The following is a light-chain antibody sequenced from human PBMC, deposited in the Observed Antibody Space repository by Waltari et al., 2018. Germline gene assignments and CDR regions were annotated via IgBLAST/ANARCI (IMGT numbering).Light chain of an antibody. CDR3: QQAYSFPLT. CDR1: QGISTY. J-gene: IGKJ4*01. CDR2: GAS. Sequence: VIWMTQSPSLLSASPGDRVPITCRMSQGISTYLAWYQQKPGRAPDLLIYGASILHSGVPSRFSGSGSGTDFTLTISSLQSEDVATYYCQQAYSFPLTFGGGTKVEIK. V-gene: IGKV1D-8*03.